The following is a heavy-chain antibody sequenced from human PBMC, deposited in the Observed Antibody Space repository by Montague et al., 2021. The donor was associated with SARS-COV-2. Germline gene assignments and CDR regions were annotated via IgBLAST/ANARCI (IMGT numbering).Heavy chain of an antibody. J-gene: IGHJ6*03. V-gene: IGHV4-4*07. CDR3: ARALVPEEWLFGGDYYYYMDV. D-gene: IGHD3-3*01. CDR1: GGSISSYY. CDR2: IYTSGST. Sequence: SETLSLTCTVSGGSISSYYWSWIRQPAGKGLEWIGRIYTSGSTNYNPSLKSRVTMSVDTSKNQFSLKLSSVTAADTAVYYCARALVPEEWLFGGDYYYYMDVWGKGTTVTVSS.